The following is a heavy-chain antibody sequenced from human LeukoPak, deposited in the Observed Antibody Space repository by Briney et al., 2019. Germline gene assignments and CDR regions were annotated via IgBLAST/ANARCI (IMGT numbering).Heavy chain of an antibody. J-gene: IGHJ4*02. D-gene: IGHD4-17*01. CDR2: ISGDSAHI. CDR1: GFTFSSYS. CDR3: ARFETGDYVEEVDY. V-gene: IGHV3-21*01. Sequence: PGGSLRLSCAASGFTFSSYSMNWVRQAPGKGLEWVSSISGDSAHILYADSVKGRFTSSRDNAKNSLHLQMNSLRAEDTAVYYCARFETGDYVEEVDYWGQGTLVTVSS.